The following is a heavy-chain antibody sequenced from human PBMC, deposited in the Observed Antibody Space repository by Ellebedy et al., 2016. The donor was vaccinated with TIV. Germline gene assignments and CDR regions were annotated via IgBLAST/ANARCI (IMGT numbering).Heavy chain of an antibody. Sequence: GESLKISCTTSGFTFSDYALSWFRQAPGKGLEWVAFIRKKGYGGTTEYAASVKDRFTISRDDSRSIAYLQLNSLKTEDTAVYYCTRTLPGDYWGQGTPVTVSS. CDR2: IRKKGYGGTT. CDR3: TRTLPGDY. D-gene: IGHD1-1*01. V-gene: IGHV3-49*03. CDR1: GFTFSDYA. J-gene: IGHJ4*02.